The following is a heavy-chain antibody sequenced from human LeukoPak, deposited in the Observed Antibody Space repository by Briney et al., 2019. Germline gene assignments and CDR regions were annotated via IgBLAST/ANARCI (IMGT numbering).Heavy chain of an antibody. Sequence: KASETLSLTCSVSGGSIGSSPHYWGWIRQPPGKGLEWIGSIYHSGSTYYNPSLKSRVTISVDTSKNQFSLKLSSVTAADTAVYYCARMGAKNWYFDLWGRGTLVTVSS. CDR3: ARMGAKNWYFDL. D-gene: IGHD1-26*01. CDR2: IYHSGST. J-gene: IGHJ2*01. V-gene: IGHV4-39*07. CDR1: GGSIGSSPHY.